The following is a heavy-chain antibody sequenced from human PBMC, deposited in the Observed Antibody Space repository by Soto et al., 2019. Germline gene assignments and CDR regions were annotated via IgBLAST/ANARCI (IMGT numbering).Heavy chain of an antibody. D-gene: IGHD6-19*01. CDR3: AKGSGSGWYGWFDP. J-gene: IGHJ5*02. Sequence: QVQLVESGGGVVQXXRSLRLSCXXSGFTFSSYGIYWVRQAPGKGLEWVAVISYDESTKYYADSVKGRFTISRDNSKNTLYLQMNSLITDDTAVYYCAKGSGSGWYGWFDPWGQGTLVTVSS. CDR2: ISYDESTK. V-gene: IGHV3-30*18. CDR1: GFTFSSYG.